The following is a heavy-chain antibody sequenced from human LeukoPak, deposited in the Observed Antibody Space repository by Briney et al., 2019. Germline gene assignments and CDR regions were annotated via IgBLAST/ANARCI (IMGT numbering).Heavy chain of an antibody. CDR3: ARGGRVGATNDYFDY. Sequence: PGGSLRLSCAASGFTFSSYWMSWVRQAPGKGLEWASYISSSGSTIYYADSVKGRFTISRDNAKNSLYLQMNSLRAEDTAVYYCARGGRVGATNDYFDYWGQGTLVTVSS. J-gene: IGHJ4*02. D-gene: IGHD1-26*01. CDR1: GFTFSSYW. CDR2: ISSSGSTI. V-gene: IGHV3-48*04.